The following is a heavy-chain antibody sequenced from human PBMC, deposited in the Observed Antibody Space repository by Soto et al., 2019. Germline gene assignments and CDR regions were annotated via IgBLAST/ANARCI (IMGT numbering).Heavy chain of an antibody. J-gene: IGHJ4*02. D-gene: IGHD2-15*01. CDR2: INHSGST. CDR3: ARGGRYCSGGSCYIDY. CDR1: GGSFSGYY. V-gene: IGHV4-34*01. Sequence: SETLSLTCAVYGGSFSGYYWSWIRQPPGKGLEWIGEINHSGSTNYNPSLKSRVTILVDTSKNQFSLKLSSVTAADTAVYYCARGGRYCSGGSCYIDYWGQGTLVTVSS.